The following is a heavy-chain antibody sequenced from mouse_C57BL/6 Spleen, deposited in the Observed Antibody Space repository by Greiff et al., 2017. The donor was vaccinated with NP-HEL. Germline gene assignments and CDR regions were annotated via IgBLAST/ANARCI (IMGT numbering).Heavy chain of an antibody. CDR3: ARLSRYFDG. Sequence: QVQLQQPGAELVMPGASVKLSCKASGYTFTSYWMHWVKQRPGQGLEWIGEIDPSDSYTNYNQKFKGKSTLTVDKSSSTAYMQLSSLTSEDSAVYYCARLSRYFDGWGTGTTVTVSS. CDR2: IDPSDSYT. V-gene: IGHV1-69*01. J-gene: IGHJ1*03. CDR1: GYTFTSYW.